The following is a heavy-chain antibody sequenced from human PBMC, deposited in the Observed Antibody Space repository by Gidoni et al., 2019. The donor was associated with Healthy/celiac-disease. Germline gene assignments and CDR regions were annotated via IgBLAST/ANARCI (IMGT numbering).Heavy chain of an antibody. CDR3: ARGCPKTKYYYDSSGYYPCDYYGMDV. D-gene: IGHD3-22*01. Sequence: QVQLVQSGAEVKKPGASVKVSCKASGYTFTSYGISWVRQAPGQGLEWMGWISAYNGNTNYAQKLQGRVTMTTDTSTSTAYMELRSLRSDDTAVYYCARGCPKTKYYYDSSGYYPCDYYGMDVWGQGTTVTVSS. CDR2: ISAYNGNT. CDR1: GYTFTSYG. V-gene: IGHV1-18*01. J-gene: IGHJ6*02.